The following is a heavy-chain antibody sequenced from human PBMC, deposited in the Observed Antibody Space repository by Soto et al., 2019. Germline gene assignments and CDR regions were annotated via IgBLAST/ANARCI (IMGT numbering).Heavy chain of an antibody. D-gene: IGHD2-15*01. CDR3: ASPPLPGYSIHFNS. Sequence: GESLKISCQASGYIFIDYWIGWVRQMPGKGLEWMGIVYPRDSDTRYSPSFQGQVTISADRSTGTAFLQWRSLKASDTALYYCASPPLPGYSIHFNSWGQGTLVTVSS. V-gene: IGHV5-51*01. CDR1: GYIFIDYW. J-gene: IGHJ4*02. CDR2: VYPRDSDT.